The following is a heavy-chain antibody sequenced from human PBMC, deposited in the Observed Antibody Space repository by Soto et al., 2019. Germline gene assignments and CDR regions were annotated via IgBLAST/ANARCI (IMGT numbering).Heavy chain of an antibody. CDR1: GYSFSNFW. Sequence: GESQKISCQASGYSFSNFWIAWVRQMPGEGLEWLGIIYPDDSDTRYSPSFLGQVTISADKSIKTTYLQWSSLKASDTAIYFCASSVLVTSTMNYFDLWGQGTLVTVYS. CDR2: IYPDDSDT. V-gene: IGHV5-51*01. CDR3: ASSVLVTSTMNYFDL. J-gene: IGHJ4*02. D-gene: IGHD2-8*02.